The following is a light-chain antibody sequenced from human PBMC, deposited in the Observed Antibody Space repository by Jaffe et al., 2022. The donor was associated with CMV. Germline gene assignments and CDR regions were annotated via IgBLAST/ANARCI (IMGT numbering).Light chain of an antibody. V-gene: IGKV1-39*01. CDR3: QQGHSAPLT. CDR2: TTS. J-gene: IGKJ3*01. CDR1: QNINNF. Sequence: DIQMTQSPSSLSASVGDRVTISCRASQNINNFLNWYQRKPGEAPRLLIFTTSTLQTGVPSRFSGSGSGTDFTLTISSLRPEDFATYYCQQGHSAPLTFGPGTKVDIK.